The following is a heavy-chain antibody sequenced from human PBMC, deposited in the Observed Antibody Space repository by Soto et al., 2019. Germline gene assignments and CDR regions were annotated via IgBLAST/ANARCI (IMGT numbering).Heavy chain of an antibody. J-gene: IGHJ6*02. CDR1: GDTFTTYG. D-gene: IGHD3-10*01. CDR2: INTHNGNT. CDR3: TREGSAPYYYYGMDA. Sequence: ASVKVSCKASGDTFTTYGISCVRQAPGQGLEWLGWINTHNGNTNYAQNLQGRVIMTADTSTSTAYMELRSLRSDDTAIYYCTREGSAPYYYYGMDAWGQGTTVTVSS. V-gene: IGHV1-18*01.